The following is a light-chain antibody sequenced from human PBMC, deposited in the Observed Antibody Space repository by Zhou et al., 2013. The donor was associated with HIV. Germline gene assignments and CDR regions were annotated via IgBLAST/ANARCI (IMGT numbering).Light chain of an antibody. V-gene: IGKV2-28*01. J-gene: IGKJ2*01. CDR2: LGS. CDR1: QSLLHRNGYNF. CDR3: MQALRPPYT. Sequence: DTVMTQSPLSLSVTPGESASISCRSSQSLLHRNGYNFLEWYLQKPGQSPQLLIYLGSNRASGVPDRFSGSGSGTDFTLKISRVEAEDVGVYYCMQALRPPYTFGQGPSWRSN.